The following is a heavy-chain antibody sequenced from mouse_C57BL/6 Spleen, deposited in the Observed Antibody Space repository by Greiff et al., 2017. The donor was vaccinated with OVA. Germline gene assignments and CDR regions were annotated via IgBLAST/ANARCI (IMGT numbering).Heavy chain of an antibody. CDR2: IWSGGST. CDR3: ASHDDYDGPFDY. V-gene: IGHV2-2*01. Sequence: VQLQQSGPGLVQPSQSLSITCTVSGFSLTSYGVHWVRQSPGKGLEWLGVIWSGGSTDYNAAFISRLSISKDNSKSQVFFKMNSLQADDTAIYYCASHDDYDGPFDYWGQGTTLTVSS. J-gene: IGHJ2*01. CDR1: GFSLTSYG. D-gene: IGHD2-4*01.